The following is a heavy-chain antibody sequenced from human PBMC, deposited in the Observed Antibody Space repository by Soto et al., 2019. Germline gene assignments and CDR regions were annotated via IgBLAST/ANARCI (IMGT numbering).Heavy chain of an antibody. Sequence: GGSLRLSCAASGFTFSSYWMSWVRQAPGKGLEWVANIKQDGSEKYYVDSVKGRFTISRDNAKNSLYLQMNSLRAEDTAVYYCARDMEYVYSSGWYLWGQGTLVTVSS. J-gene: IGHJ4*02. CDR3: ARDMEYVYSSGWYL. V-gene: IGHV3-7*01. D-gene: IGHD6-19*01. CDR1: GFTFSSYW. CDR2: IKQDGSEK.